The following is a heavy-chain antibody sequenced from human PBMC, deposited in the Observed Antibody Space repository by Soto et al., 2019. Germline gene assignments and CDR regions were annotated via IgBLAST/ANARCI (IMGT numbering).Heavy chain of an antibody. CDR2: ISYDGSNK. CDR1: GFTFSSYG. Sequence: SLRLSCAASGFTFSSYGMHWVRQAPGKGLEWAAVISYDGSNKYYADSVKGRFTISRDNSKNTLYLQMNSLRAEDTAVYYCAKAIVDNWFDPWGQGTLVTVSS. J-gene: IGHJ5*02. V-gene: IGHV3-30*18. CDR3: AKAIVDNWFDP. D-gene: IGHD3-16*02.